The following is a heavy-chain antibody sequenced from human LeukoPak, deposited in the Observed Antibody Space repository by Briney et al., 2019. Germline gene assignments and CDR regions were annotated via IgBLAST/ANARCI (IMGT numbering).Heavy chain of an antibody. D-gene: IGHD3-10*01. CDR3: ARRRVATNPYYFDY. V-gene: IGHV2-5*01. J-gene: IGHJ4*02. CDR1: GFSLRTDGVG. Sequence: NGSGPTLVNPTQTLTLTCTFSGFSLRTDGVGVGWIRQPPGMALEWLALIYWHGDKRYNPSLKSRFTITKDTSKNQVVLTMTNMDPVDTATYYCARRRVATNPYYFDYWGQGTLVTVSS. CDR2: IYWHGDK.